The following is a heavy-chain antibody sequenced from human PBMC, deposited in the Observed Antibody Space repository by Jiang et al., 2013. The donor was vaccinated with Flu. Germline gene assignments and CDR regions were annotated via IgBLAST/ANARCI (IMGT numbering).Heavy chain of an antibody. CDR2: IKQDGSET. CDR1: GFSFGDYW. Sequence: GLVQPGGSLRLSCVASGFSFGDYWMAWVRQAPGKGLQWVANIKQDGSETYYVDSLKGRFTISRDNANNSLYLQINSLRVEDTAVYYCARELGLDRWGQGTLVAVSS. CDR3: ARELGLDR. J-gene: IGHJ5*02. V-gene: IGHV3-7*01. D-gene: IGHD3-16*01.